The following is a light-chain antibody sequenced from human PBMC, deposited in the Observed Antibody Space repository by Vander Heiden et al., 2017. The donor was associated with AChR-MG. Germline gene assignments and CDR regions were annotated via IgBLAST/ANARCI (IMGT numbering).Light chain of an antibody. CDR2: GAS. V-gene: IGKV3-20*01. Sequence: PGTLSLSPGERATLSCRASQSVSSSYLAWYQQKPGQAPRLLMYGASSRATGIPDRFSGSGSGTDFTLTISGLEPEDFAVYYCQQDGSSLYTFGQGTKLEI. CDR3: QQDGSSLYT. J-gene: IGKJ2*01. CDR1: QSVSSSY.